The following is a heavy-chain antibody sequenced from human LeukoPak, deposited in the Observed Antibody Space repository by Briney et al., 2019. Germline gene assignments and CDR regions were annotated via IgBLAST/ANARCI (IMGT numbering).Heavy chain of an antibody. CDR3: ARGLYSNYYFDY. CDR1: GGSFSGYY. V-gene: IGHV4-34*01. D-gene: IGHD4-11*01. J-gene: IGHJ4*02. CDR2: INHCGST. Sequence: SETLSLTCAVYGGSFSGYYWSWIRQPPGKGLEWIGEINHCGSTNYNPSLKSRVTISVDTSKNQFSLKLSSVTAADTAVYYCARGLYSNYYFDYWGQGTLVTVSS.